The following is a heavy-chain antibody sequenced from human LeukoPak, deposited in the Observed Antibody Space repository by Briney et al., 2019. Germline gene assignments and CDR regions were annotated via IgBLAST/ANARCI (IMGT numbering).Heavy chain of an antibody. CDR2: ISSSNSYI. Sequence: PGGSLRLSCAASGFTFSSYSMNWVRQAPGKGLEWVSSISSSNSYIYYADSVKGRFTISRDNAKNSLYLQMNSLRAEDTAVYYCARKKIQLWTFDYWGQGTLVTVSS. CDR1: GFTFSSYS. V-gene: IGHV3-21*01. J-gene: IGHJ4*02. D-gene: IGHD5-18*01. CDR3: ARKKIQLWTFDY.